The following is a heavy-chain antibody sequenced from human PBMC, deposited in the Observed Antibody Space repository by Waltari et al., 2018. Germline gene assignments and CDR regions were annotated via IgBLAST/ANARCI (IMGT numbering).Heavy chain of an antibody. CDR3: ARCPCLPGIAVARYYYYYGMDV. D-gene: IGHD6-19*01. CDR2: INHSGST. Sequence: EINHSGSTNYNPSLKSRVTISVDTSKNQFSLKLSSVTAADTAVYYCARCPCLPGIAVARYYYYYGMDVWGQGTTVTVSS. V-gene: IGHV4-34*01. J-gene: IGHJ6*02.